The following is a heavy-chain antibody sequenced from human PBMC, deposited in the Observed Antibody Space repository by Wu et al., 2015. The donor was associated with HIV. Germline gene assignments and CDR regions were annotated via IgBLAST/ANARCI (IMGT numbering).Heavy chain of an antibody. Sequence: QVQLVQSGAEVKKPGASVKVSCKASGYTFTSYGISWVRQAPGQGLEWMGWISAYNGNTNYAQKLQGRVTMTTDTSTSTAYMELRSLRSDDTAVYYCAIIPGRSHIAAAGTGPKYFDYWGQGTLVTVSS. J-gene: IGHJ4*02. CDR3: AIIPGRSHIAAAGTGPKYFDY. V-gene: IGHV1-18*01. D-gene: IGHD6-13*01. CDR2: ISAYNGNT. CDR1: GYTFTSYG.